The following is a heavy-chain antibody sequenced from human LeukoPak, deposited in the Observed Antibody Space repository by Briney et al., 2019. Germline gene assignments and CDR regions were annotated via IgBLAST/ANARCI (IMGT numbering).Heavy chain of an antibody. CDR2: IYTSGST. CDR3: AREWFLPDY. D-gene: IGHD3-10*01. Sequence: PSETLSLTCTVSGGSISSGSDYWSWIRQPAGKGLEWIGRIYTSGSTNYNPSLKSRVTISVDTSKNQFSLKLSSVTAADTAVYYCAREWFLPDYWGQGTPVTVSS. V-gene: IGHV4-61*02. CDR1: GGSISSGSDY. J-gene: IGHJ4*02.